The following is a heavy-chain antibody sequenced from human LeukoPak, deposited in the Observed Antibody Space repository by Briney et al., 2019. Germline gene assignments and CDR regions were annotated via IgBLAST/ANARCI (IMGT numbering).Heavy chain of an antibody. D-gene: IGHD2-2*01. CDR3: ARTSHSMEHAFDI. CDR1: GFTFSSYW. CDR2: INSDGSST. Sequence: PGGSLRLSCAASGFTFSSYWMHWVRQAPGKGLVWVSRINSDGSSTSYADSVKGRFTISRDNAKNTLYLQMNSLRAEDTAAYYCARTSHSMEHAFDIWGQGTMVTVSS. J-gene: IGHJ3*02. V-gene: IGHV3-74*01.